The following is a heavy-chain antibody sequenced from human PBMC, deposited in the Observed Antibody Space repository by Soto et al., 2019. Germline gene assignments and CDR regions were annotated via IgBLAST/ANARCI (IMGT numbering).Heavy chain of an antibody. J-gene: IGHJ4*02. D-gene: IGHD6-19*01. CDR2: IKPGGSQS. V-gene: IGHV3-7*01. CDR3: VRARNSGWHFES. Sequence: GGSLRLSCEASGFTFSTYWMSWIRQAPGKGLEWVGNIKPGGSQSYIVDSVQGRFTTSRDNARNSAYLQMNSLRAEDTAVYYYVRARNSGWHFESWGQGALGPSPQ. CDR1: GFTFSTYW.